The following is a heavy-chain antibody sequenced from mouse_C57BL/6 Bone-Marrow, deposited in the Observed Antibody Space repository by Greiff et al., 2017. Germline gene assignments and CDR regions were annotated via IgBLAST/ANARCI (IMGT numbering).Heavy chain of an antibody. D-gene: IGHD2-3*01. Sequence: VKLMESGAELVRPGTSVKMSCKASGYTFTNYWIGWAKQWPGHGLEWIGDIYPGGGYTNYNEKFKGKATLTADKSSSTAYMQFSSLTSEDSAIYYCARSWGYSSFAYWGQGTLVTVSA. J-gene: IGHJ3*01. CDR1: GYTFTNYW. CDR3: ARSWGYSSFAY. CDR2: IYPGGGYT. V-gene: IGHV1-63*01.